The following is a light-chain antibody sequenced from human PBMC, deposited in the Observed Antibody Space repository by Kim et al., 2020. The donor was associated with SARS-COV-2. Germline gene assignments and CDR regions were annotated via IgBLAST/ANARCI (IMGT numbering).Light chain of an antibody. CDR3: CSYAGSSTVV. CDR1: SSDVGNYNF. Sequence: QSLTISCTGTSSDVGNYNFVSWYQQHPGKAPELMISEVSKRPSGVSNRFSGSKSGNTASLTISALQAEDEADYYCCSYAGSSTVVFGGGTQLTVL. V-gene: IGLV2-23*02. CDR2: EVS. J-gene: IGLJ2*01.